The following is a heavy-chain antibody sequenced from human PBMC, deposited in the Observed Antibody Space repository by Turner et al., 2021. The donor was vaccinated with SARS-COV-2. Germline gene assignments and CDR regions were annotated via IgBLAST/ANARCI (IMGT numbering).Heavy chain of an antibody. D-gene: IGHD3-22*01. CDR3: ATAPANYYDSCGSKGFYYYYYGMDV. Sequence: QVQLVQSGAEVKKPGASVKVTCKVSGYTLIELSMHWVRQAPGKGLEWMGGFDPEDGETIYAQKFQGRVTMTEDTSTDTAYMELSSLRSEDTAVYYCATAPANYYDSCGSKGFYYYYYGMDVWGQGTTVTVSS. V-gene: IGHV1-24*01. CDR2: FDPEDGET. CDR1: GYTLIELS. J-gene: IGHJ6*02.